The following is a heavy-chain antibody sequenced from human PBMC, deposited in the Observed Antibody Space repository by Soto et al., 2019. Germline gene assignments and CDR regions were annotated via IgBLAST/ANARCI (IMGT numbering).Heavy chain of an antibody. D-gene: IGHD6-13*01. CDR2: MNPNSGNT. CDR1: GYTFTSYD. Sequence: ASVKVSCKASGYTFTSYDINWVRQATGQGLEWMGWMNPNSGNTGYAQKFQGRVTMTRNTSISTAYMELSSLRSEDTAVYYCARGGAAAGNWDYYYYMDVWGKGTTVTVSS. V-gene: IGHV1-8*01. CDR3: ARGGAAAGNWDYYYYMDV. J-gene: IGHJ6*03.